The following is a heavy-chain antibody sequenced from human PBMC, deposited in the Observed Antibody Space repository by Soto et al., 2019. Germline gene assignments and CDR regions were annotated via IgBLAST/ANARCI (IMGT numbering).Heavy chain of an antibody. J-gene: IGHJ4*01. CDR3: ARDDEYDDNGLDY. D-gene: IGHD1-1*01. V-gene: IGHV3-33*01. CDR2: IGKHGGRK. Sequence: QVQLVESGGGVVQPGTSLRLSCAASGFLFSRFGMHWVRQAPGKGLEWVAVIGKHGGRKDYADSVRGRFTISRDNSRKTLFLEMSSLRVEDTAIYYCARDDEYDDNGLDYWGHGTLVTVSS. CDR1: GFLFSRFG.